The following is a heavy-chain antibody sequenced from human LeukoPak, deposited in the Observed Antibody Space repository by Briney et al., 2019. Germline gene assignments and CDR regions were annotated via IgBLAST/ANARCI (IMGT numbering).Heavy chain of an antibody. CDR1: GGTFSSYA. V-gene: IGHV1-69*13. Sequence: SVKVSCKASGGTFSSYAISWVRQAPGQGLEWIGGIIPIFGTANYAQKFQGRVTITADESTSTAYMELSSLRSEDTAVYYCACSIAAAGTPDYYYYYMDVWGKGTTVTVSS. D-gene: IGHD6-13*01. J-gene: IGHJ6*03. CDR3: ACSIAAAGTPDYYYYYMDV. CDR2: IIPIFGTA.